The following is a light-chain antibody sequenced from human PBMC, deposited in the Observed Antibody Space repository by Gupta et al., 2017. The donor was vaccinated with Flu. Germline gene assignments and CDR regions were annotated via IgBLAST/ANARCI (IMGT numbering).Light chain of an antibody. J-gene: IGKJ4*01. V-gene: IGKV3-11*01. CDR3: QQRNKWPLT. Sequence: EIVLTPSPSALSLSPGERVTLSCRASQSVRDYLAWYHQRPGQSPRLLIYDAANRATDVPARFNASGSETDFTLTISGLEPEDSGVYYCQQRNKWPLTFGGGTRIEIK. CDR2: DAA. CDR1: QSVRDY.